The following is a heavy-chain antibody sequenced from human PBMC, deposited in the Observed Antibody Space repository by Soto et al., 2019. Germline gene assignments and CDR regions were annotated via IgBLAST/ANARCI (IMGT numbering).Heavy chain of an antibody. V-gene: IGHV1-2*02. J-gene: IGHJ4*02. Sequence: ASVKVSCKASGYTFSGFYMHWVRQAPGQGLEWMGWINPNSGGTKSAEKFQGRVTMTRDTSISTAYMELSRLTSDGTAVYYCASAAVTGTAGLDFWGQGTQVTVSS. CDR2: INPNSGGT. CDR3: ASAAVTGTAGLDF. CDR1: GYTFSGFY. D-gene: IGHD6-19*01.